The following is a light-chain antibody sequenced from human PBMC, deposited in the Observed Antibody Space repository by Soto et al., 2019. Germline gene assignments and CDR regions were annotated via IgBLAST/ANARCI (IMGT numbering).Light chain of an antibody. V-gene: IGKV2-30*01. Sequence: DVVMTQSPLSLPVTLGQPASISCRSSQSLVYSDGNTYLNWFQQRPGQSPRRLIYKVSNRDSGVPDRFSGIGSGTDVTLKISRVEAEDVGVYYCMQGTHWPPFTFGPGTKVDIK. CDR3: MQGTHWPPFT. CDR2: KVS. CDR1: QSLVYSDGNTY. J-gene: IGKJ3*01.